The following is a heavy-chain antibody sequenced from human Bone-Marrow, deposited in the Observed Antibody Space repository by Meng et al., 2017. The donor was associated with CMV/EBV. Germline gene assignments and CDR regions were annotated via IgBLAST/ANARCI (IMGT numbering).Heavy chain of an antibody. CDR3: TTEGAYCSSTSCYEGPDY. J-gene: IGHJ4*02. CDR1: GFTFSSYW. D-gene: IGHD2-2*01. V-gene: IGHV3-15*01. Sequence: GESLKISCAASGFTFSSYWMSWVRQAPGKGLEWVGRIKSKTDGGTTDYAAPVKGRFTISRDDSKNTLYLQMNSLKTEDTAVYYCTTEGAYCSSTSCYEGPDYWGQGTLVTVSS. CDR2: IKSKTDGGTT.